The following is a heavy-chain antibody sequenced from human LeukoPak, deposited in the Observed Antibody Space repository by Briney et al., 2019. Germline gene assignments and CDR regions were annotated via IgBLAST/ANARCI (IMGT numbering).Heavy chain of an antibody. CDR1: GFTFSSYA. CDR2: ISGSGDNT. CDR3: AKGSYYDSSGSFYFDY. Sequence: GRSLRLSCAASGFTFSSYAMSWVRQAPWKGLDWVSGISGSGDNTYYADSVKGRFTISRDNSKNTLYVQVNSLGTEDTAAYYCAKGSYYDSSGSFYFDYWGQGTLVTVSS. V-gene: IGHV3-23*01. D-gene: IGHD3-22*01. J-gene: IGHJ4*02.